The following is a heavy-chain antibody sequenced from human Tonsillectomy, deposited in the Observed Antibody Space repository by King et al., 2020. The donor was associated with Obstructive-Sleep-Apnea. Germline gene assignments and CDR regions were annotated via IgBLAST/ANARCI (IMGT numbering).Heavy chain of an antibody. CDR2: ISSSSSTI. CDR3: ARGDPFDY. V-gene: IGHV3-48*04. Sequence: DVQLVESGGGLVQLGGSLRLSCAASGFTFSSYSMNWVRQAPGKGLEWVSYISSSSSTIYYADSVKGRFTISRDNAKNSLYLQMNSLRAEDTAVYYCARGDPFDYWGQGTLVTVSS. J-gene: IGHJ4*02. CDR1: GFTFSSYS.